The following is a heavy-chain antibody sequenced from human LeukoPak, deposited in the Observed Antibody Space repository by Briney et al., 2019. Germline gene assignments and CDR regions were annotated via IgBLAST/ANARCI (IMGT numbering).Heavy chain of an antibody. Sequence: GGSLRLSCAASGFTFSSYWMSWVRQAPGKGLEWVGRIESKTDGGTTDYAAPVKGRFTISRDDSTNTLYLQMNSLKSEDTAVYYCTTYGSGRKFDYWGQGILVTVSS. V-gene: IGHV3-15*04. CDR2: IESKTDGGTT. CDR3: TTYGSGRKFDY. J-gene: IGHJ4*02. D-gene: IGHD3-10*01. CDR1: GFTFSSYW.